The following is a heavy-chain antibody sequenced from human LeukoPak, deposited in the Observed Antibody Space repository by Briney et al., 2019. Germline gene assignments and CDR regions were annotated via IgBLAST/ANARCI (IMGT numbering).Heavy chain of an antibody. Sequence: ASVKVSCKASGYTFTGYYMHWVRQAPGQGLEWMGWINPNSGGTNYAQKFQGRVTMTRDTSISTAYMELSRLRSDDTAVYYCARVRYSGYPRVGYYFDYWGQGTLVTVSS. CDR1: GYTFTGYY. CDR3: ARVRYSGYPRVGYYFDY. J-gene: IGHJ4*02. V-gene: IGHV1-2*02. D-gene: IGHD5-12*01. CDR2: INPNSGGT.